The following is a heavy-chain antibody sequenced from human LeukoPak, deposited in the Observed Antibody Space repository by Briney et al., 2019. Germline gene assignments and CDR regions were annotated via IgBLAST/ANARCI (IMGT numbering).Heavy chain of an antibody. Sequence: SETLSLTRTVSGGSINIGGYYWSWIRQHPGKGLEWIGYIYYSGSTYYNPSLKSRVTISIDTSENQFSLKLSSVTAADTAVYYCASYYYDSRFFDYWGQGTLVTVSS. CDR2: IYYSGST. D-gene: IGHD3-22*01. J-gene: IGHJ4*02. CDR3: ASYYYDSRFFDY. CDR1: GGSINIGGYY. V-gene: IGHV4-31*03.